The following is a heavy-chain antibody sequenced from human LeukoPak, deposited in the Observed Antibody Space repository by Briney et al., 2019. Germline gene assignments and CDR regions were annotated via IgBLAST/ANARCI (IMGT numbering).Heavy chain of an antibody. CDR2: IYPGDSDT. V-gene: IGHV5-51*01. D-gene: IGHD3-9*01. CDR3: ARALRYFDWLED. CDR1: GYKSTSYW. Sequence: PGESLKISCKGSGYKSTSYWIGWVRQMSGKGLDWMGIIYPGDSDTRYSPSFQGQVTISADKSISTAYLQWSSLKASDTAMYYCARALRYFDWLEDWGQGTLVTVSS. J-gene: IGHJ4*02.